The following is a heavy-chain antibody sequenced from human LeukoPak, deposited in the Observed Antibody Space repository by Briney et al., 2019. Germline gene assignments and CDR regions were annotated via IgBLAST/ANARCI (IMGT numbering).Heavy chain of an antibody. CDR1: GFTFSSYG. V-gene: IGHV3-30*02. CDR3: AKVAGQFKNMDV. Sequence: GGSLRLSCAASGFTFSSYGMHLVRQAPGKGLEWVAFIRYDGSNKYYADSVKGRFTISRDNSQNTLYLQMNSLRAEDTAVYYCAKVAGQFKNMDVWGKGTTVTVSS. CDR2: IRYDGSNK. J-gene: IGHJ6*03. D-gene: IGHD5-24*01.